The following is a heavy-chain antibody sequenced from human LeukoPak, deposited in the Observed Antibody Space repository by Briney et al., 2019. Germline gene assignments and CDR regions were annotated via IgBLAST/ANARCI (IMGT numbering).Heavy chain of an antibody. D-gene: IGHD3/OR15-3a*01. V-gene: IGHV3-21*01. CDR1: GFTFSSYG. Sequence: PGGSLRLSCAASGFTFSSYGMNWVRQAPGKGLEWVSSISSSSSYIYYADSVKGRFTISRDNAKNSLFLQMNSLRVEDTAVYYCASNNERMDFNFDYWGQGTLVTVSS. J-gene: IGHJ4*02. CDR3: ASNNERMDFNFDY. CDR2: ISSSSSYI.